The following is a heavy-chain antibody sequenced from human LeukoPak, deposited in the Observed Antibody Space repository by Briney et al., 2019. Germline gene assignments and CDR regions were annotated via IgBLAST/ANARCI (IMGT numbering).Heavy chain of an antibody. CDR1: GGSISNYY. J-gene: IGHJ3*02. CDR3: AREGKPEYSSSSYAFDI. D-gene: IGHD6-6*01. CDR2: IYSSGNT. V-gene: IGHV4-4*07. Sequence: SETLSLTCSVSGGSISNYYWSWIRQPADKGLEWIGRIYSSGNTNYNPSFKTRVTMSVDTPKNQFSLRLSSVTAADTAVYYCAREGKPEYSSSSYAFDIWGQGTMVTVSS.